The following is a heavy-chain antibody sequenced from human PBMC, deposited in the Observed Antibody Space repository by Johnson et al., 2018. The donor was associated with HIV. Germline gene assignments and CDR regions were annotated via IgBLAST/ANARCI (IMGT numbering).Heavy chain of an antibody. Sequence: EKLVESGGGLVQPGGSLRLSCAASGFTFSSYAMHWVRQAPGKGLEYVSAISSNGGSTYYANSVKGRFTISRDNSKNTLYLQMGSLRNEDMAVYYCAREGGGAGSGSYALGAFDIWGQGTMVTVSS. CDR3: AREGGGAGSGSYALGAFDI. J-gene: IGHJ3*02. V-gene: IGHV3-64*01. D-gene: IGHD1-26*01. CDR1: GFTFSSYA. CDR2: ISSNGGST.